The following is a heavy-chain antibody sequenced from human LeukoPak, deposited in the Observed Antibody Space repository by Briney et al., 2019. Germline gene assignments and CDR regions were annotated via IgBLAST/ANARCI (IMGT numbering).Heavy chain of an antibody. CDR2: IIPIFGTA. J-gene: IGHJ4*02. Sequence: SVKVSCKASGRTLSSFVINWVRQAPGQGLEWMGRIIPIFGTANYAQKFQGRVTITTDESTSTAYMELSSLRSEDTAVYYCARDSEVTGPNQYFDYWGQGTLVTVSS. D-gene: IGHD1-20*01. CDR3: ARDSEVTGPNQYFDY. CDR1: GRTLSSFV. V-gene: IGHV1-69*05.